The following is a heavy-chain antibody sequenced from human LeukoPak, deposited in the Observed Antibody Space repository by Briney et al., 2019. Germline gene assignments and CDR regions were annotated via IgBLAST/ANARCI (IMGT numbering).Heavy chain of an antibody. CDR1: GDSVSSNSVT. V-gene: IGHV6-1*01. Sequence: QTLSLTCAISGDSVSSNSVTWNWIRQSPSRGLEWLGRTYYRSTWYNDYAVSVRGRITVDPDTSKNQFSLHLNSVTPEDTAVYYCARRLTQYDCFDPWGQGILVTVSS. CDR2: TYYRSTWYN. D-gene: IGHD2-2*01. CDR3: ARRLTQYDCFDP. J-gene: IGHJ5*02.